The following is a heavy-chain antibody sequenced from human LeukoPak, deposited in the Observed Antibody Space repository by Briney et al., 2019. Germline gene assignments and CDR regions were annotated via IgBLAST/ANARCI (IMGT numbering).Heavy chain of an antibody. V-gene: IGHV3-30*04. Sequence: GGSLRLSCEASGFTFNTYAMKWVRQAPGKGLEWMAVVLSDGSDQYYADSVQGRFTISRENSKNTLYLQMDNLRVEDTAVYYCARDYGGSSPFDYWGQGTLVTVSS. D-gene: IGHD4-23*01. CDR3: ARDYGGSSPFDY. CDR1: GFTFNTYA. J-gene: IGHJ4*02. CDR2: VLSDGSDQ.